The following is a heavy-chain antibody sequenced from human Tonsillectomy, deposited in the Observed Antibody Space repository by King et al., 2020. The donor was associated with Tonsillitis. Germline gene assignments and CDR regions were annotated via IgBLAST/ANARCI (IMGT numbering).Heavy chain of an antibody. D-gene: IGHD3-9*01. V-gene: IGHV1-69*12. J-gene: IGHJ4*02. CDR3: AREIILTGYFNRKYFDY. CDR1: GGTFSSYG. Sequence: QLVQSGAEVKKPGSSVKVSCKASGGTFSSYGISWVRQAPGQGLEWMGGIIPIFGTVNHAQKFQGRVTITADESTSTAYMELSSLRSEDTAVYYCAREIILTGYFNRKYFDYWGQGTLVTVSS. CDR2: IIPIFGTV.